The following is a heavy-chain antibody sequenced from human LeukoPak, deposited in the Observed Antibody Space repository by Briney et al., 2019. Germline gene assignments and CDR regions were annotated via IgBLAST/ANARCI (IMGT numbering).Heavy chain of an antibody. CDR2: IYYSGST. CDR1: GGSISSSSYY. CDR3: ARGGEYDY. V-gene: IGHV4-39*07. D-gene: IGHD2-21*01. Sequence: SETLSLTCTVSGGSISSSSYYWGWIRQPPGKGLEWIGSIYYSGSTYYNPSLKSRVTISVDTSKNQFSLKLSSVTAADTAVYYCARGGEYDYWGQGTLVTVSS. J-gene: IGHJ4*02.